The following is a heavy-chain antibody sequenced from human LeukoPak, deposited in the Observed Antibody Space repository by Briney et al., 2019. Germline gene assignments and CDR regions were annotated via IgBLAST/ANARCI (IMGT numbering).Heavy chain of an antibody. CDR3: ARDNIAAFRYFDY. V-gene: IGHV4-30-2*01. Sequence: PSETLSLTCTVSGGSISSGGYYWSWIRQPPGKGLEWIGYIYHSGSTYYNPSLKSRVTISVDRSKNQFSLKLSSVTAADTAVYYCARDNIAAFRYFDYWGQGTLVTVSS. CDR1: GGSISSGGYY. CDR2: IYHSGST. J-gene: IGHJ4*02. D-gene: IGHD6-13*01.